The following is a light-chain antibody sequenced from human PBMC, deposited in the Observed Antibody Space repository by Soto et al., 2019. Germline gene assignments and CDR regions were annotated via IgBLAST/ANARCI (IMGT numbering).Light chain of an antibody. CDR1: SSNIGGNT. CDR3: AAWDDSLNGYV. J-gene: IGLJ1*01. CDR2: SYD. V-gene: IGLV1-44*01. Sequence: QSVLTQPPSASGTPGQRVTISCSTSSSNIGGNTVNWYQQVPGTAPKLLIYSYDQRPSGVPDRFSGSKSGTSASLAISGLQSEDEAGYYCAAWDDSLNGYVFGTGTKVTVL.